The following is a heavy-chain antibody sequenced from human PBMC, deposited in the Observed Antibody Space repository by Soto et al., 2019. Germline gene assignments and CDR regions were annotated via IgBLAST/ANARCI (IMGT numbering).Heavy chain of an antibody. CDR3: ASLNNYYDSSGLRYYYYGMDV. V-gene: IGHV1-8*01. J-gene: IGHJ6*02. D-gene: IGHD3-22*01. Sequence: ASVKVSCKASGYTFTSYDINWVRQATGQGLEWMGWMNPNSGNTGYAQKFQGRVTMTRNTSISTAYMELSSLRSEDTAVYYCASLNNYYDSSGLRYYYYGMDVWGQGATVTVSS. CDR1: GYTFTSYD. CDR2: MNPNSGNT.